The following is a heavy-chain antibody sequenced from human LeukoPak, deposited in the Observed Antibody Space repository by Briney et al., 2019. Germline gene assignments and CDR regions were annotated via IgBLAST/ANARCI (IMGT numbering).Heavy chain of an antibody. Sequence: GASVKVSCKATSRISWVRQAPGQGLEWMGWIGTYGGDTYYAQKFQGRITVTTDTSTSTVYMELRNLGSDDTAVYYCARDLWNFYDDSGYNRDFDSWGQGTLVTVSS. CDR2: IGTYGGDT. V-gene: IGHV1-18*01. CDR3: ARDLWNFYDDSGYNRDFDS. D-gene: IGHD3-22*01. J-gene: IGHJ5*01. CDR1: TSR.